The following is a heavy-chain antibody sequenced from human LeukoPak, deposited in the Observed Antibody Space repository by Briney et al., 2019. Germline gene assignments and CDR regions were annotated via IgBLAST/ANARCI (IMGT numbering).Heavy chain of an antibody. CDR3: ARAPRFGELLRIFDY. Sequence: PSETLSLTCTVSGGSISSSSYYWSWIRQPPGKGLEWIGYIYYSGSTNYNPSLKSRVTISVDTSKNQFSLKLSSVTAADTAVYYCARAPRFGELLRIFDYWGQGTLVTVSS. D-gene: IGHD3-10*01. J-gene: IGHJ4*02. CDR2: IYYSGST. V-gene: IGHV4-61*01. CDR1: GGSISSSSYY.